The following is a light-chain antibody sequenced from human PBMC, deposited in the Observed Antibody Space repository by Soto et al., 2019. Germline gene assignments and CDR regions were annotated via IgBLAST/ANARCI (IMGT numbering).Light chain of an antibody. J-gene: IGKJ4*01. Sequence: DIQMTQSPSSLSASVGDRVTITCQASQDITNYLNWYQQKPGKAPKLLIYDASYLERGVPSRFSGSGGGTDFSLTISSLQPEDVATYYCQQYQRYPPSFGGGTKLEIK. CDR3: QQYQRYPPS. CDR1: QDITNY. CDR2: DAS. V-gene: IGKV1-33*01.